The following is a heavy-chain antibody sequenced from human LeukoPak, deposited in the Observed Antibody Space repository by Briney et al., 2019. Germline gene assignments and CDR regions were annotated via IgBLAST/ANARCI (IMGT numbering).Heavy chain of an antibody. CDR3: ARDGSSGYTNFDY. CDR2: IIPIFGTA. Sequence: SVKVSCKASGYTFTSYAISWVRQAPGQGLEWMGGIIPIFGTANYAQKFQGRVTITADESTSTAYMELSSLRSEDTAVYYCARDGSSGYTNFDYWGQGTLVTVSS. D-gene: IGHD3-22*01. V-gene: IGHV1-69*13. J-gene: IGHJ4*02. CDR1: GYTFTSYA.